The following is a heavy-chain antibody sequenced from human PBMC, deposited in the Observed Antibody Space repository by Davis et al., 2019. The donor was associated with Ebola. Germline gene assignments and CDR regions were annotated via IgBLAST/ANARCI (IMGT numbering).Heavy chain of an antibody. D-gene: IGHD3-22*01. J-gene: IGHJ4*02. CDR1: GFTFSNYA. V-gene: IGHV3-23*01. CDR3: AKDRRRDTMIAVVITWIDY. CDR2: ISGSGDST. Sequence: GESLKISCAASGFTFSNYAMNWVRQAPGKGLEWVSTISGSGDSTYYADSVKGRFTISRDDSKNTLYLQMTSLRAEDTAVYCCAKDRRRDTMIAVVITWIDYWGQGTLVTVSS.